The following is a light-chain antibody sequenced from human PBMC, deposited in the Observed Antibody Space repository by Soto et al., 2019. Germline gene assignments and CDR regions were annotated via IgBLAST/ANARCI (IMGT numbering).Light chain of an antibody. J-gene: IGLJ1*01. CDR3: SSYTSSSTPLYV. Sequence: QSVLTXPASVSGSPGQSITISCTGTSSDVGGYNYVSWYQQHPGKAPKLMIYEVSNRPSGVSNRFSGSKSGNTASLTISGLQAEDEADYYCSSYTSSSTPLYVFGTGTKVTVL. V-gene: IGLV2-14*01. CDR2: EVS. CDR1: SSDVGGYNY.